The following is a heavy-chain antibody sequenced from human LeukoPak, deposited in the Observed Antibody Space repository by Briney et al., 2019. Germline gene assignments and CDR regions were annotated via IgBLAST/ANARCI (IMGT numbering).Heavy chain of an antibody. Sequence: ASVKVSCKASGYTFTGYYMHWVRQAPGQGLEWMGWISAYSGNTNYAQKLQGRVTMTIDTSTSTAYMELRSLRSDDTAVYYCARDSGSSAWFDPWGQGTLVTVSS. CDR2: ISAYSGNT. CDR3: ARDSGSSAWFDP. CDR1: GYTFTGYY. V-gene: IGHV1-18*04. D-gene: IGHD1-26*01. J-gene: IGHJ5*02.